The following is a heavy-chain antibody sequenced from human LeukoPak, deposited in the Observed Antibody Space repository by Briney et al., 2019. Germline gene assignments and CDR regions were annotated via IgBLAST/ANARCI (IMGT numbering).Heavy chain of an antibody. Sequence: KTSETLSLTCAVYGGSSSGYYWSWIRQPPGKGLEWIGEINHSGSTNYNPSLKSRVTISVDTSKNQFSLKLSSVTAADTAVYYCARVDLHIERITMVRAYYYFDYWGQGTLVTVSS. D-gene: IGHD3-10*01. V-gene: IGHV4-34*01. CDR1: GGSSSGYY. CDR3: ARVDLHIERITMVRAYYYFDY. J-gene: IGHJ4*02. CDR2: INHSGST.